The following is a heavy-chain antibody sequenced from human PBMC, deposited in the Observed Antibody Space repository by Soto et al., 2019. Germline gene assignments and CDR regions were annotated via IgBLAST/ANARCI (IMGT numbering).Heavy chain of an antibody. V-gene: IGHV1-58*01. CDR3: AADHFFDYGSGSYYSAGMDL. D-gene: IGHD3-10*01. Sequence: QMKLLQSGPEVKKPGTSVRVSCKASGFTFSGSAVQWVRQARGQRLEWIGGIVVGSGRTNLAQKFQERVTITKDMATSTAYMELVSLRSDDTAVYYCAADHFFDYGSGSYYSAGMDLWGLGTTGTVSS. J-gene: IGHJ6*02. CDR2: IVVGSGRT. CDR1: GFTFSGSA.